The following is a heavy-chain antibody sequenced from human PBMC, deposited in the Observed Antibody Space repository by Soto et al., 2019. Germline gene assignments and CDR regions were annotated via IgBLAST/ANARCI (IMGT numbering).Heavy chain of an antibody. V-gene: IGHV3-23*01. D-gene: IGHD1-1*01. CDR2: ISGSGGST. J-gene: IGHJ6*02. CDR1: GFTFSSYA. Sequence: GGSLRLSCAASGFTFSSYALSWVRPAPGKGLEWVSAISGSGGSTYYADSVKGRFTISIDNSKNTLYLQMNSLRAEDTAVYYFAKVQIARANDLDAWGQGTTVTISS. CDR3: AKVQIARANDLDA.